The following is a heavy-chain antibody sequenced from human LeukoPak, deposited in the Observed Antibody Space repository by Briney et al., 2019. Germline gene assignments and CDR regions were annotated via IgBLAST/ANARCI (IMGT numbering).Heavy chain of an antibody. D-gene: IGHD2-15*01. CDR3: ARDIVWGGGRTGFDP. CDR1: GYTFTGYY. Sequence: GASVKVSCKASGYTFTGYYMHWVRQAPGQGLEWMGWINPNSGGTNYAQKFQGRVTMTRDTSISTAYMELSRLRSDDTAVYYCARDIVWGGGRTGFDPWGQGTLVTVSS. J-gene: IGHJ5*02. V-gene: IGHV1-2*02. CDR2: INPNSGGT.